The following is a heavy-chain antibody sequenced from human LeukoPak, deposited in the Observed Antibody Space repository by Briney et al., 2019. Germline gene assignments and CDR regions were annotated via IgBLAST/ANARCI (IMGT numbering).Heavy chain of an antibody. CDR3: ARRNDFDI. J-gene: IGHJ3*02. CDR2: IYSSETT. V-gene: IGHV4-4*08. CDR1: GGSITGYH. Sequence: SETLSLTCTVSGGSITGYHWSWIRQPPGKGLEWIGYIYSSETTEYKPSLKSRVTVSADTSKNQFSLKLTSVTAADTAIYYRARRNDFDIWGQGTMVTVSS.